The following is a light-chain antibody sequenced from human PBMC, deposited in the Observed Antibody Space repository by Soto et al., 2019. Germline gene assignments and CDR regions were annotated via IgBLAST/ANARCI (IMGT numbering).Light chain of an antibody. CDR2: GAS. CDR1: QSVSSN. V-gene: IGKV3-15*01. CDR3: QQRSNWPLT. J-gene: IGKJ4*01. Sequence: EIVMTQSPATLSVSPGERATLSCRASQSVSSNLAWYQQKPGQAPRLLIYGASTRATGIPARFSASGSGTDFTLTISSLAPEDFAVYYCQQRSNWPLTFGGGTKVDIK.